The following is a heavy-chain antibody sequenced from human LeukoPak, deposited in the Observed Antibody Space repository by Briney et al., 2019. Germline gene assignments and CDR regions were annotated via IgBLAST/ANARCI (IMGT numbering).Heavy chain of an antibody. Sequence: GGSLRLSCAASGFTFSSYAMSWVRQAPGKGLEWVSAISGSGGSTYYADSVKGRFTISRDNSKNTLYLQMNSLRAEDTAVYYCAKVAYYDSRGLGAFDIWGQGTMVTVSS. J-gene: IGHJ3*02. CDR2: ISGSGGST. D-gene: IGHD3-22*01. V-gene: IGHV3-23*01. CDR1: GFTFSSYA. CDR3: AKVAYYDSRGLGAFDI.